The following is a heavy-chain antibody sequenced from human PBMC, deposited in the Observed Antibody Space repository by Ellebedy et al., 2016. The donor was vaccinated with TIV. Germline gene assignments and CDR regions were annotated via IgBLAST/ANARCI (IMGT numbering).Heavy chain of an antibody. CDR1: GFTFSSHS. J-gene: IGHJ4*02. D-gene: IGHD2-15*01. V-gene: IGHV3-21*04. CDR3: ARTVGAAGTYWH. CDR2: ISVSGGYT. Sequence: PGGSLRLSCAASGFTFSSHSMNWVRQAPGKGLEWVSSISVSGGYTYYAASVKGRFTISRDNAKNSLSLHMNSLGAEDTAMYYCARTVGAAGTYWHWGQGALVTVSS.